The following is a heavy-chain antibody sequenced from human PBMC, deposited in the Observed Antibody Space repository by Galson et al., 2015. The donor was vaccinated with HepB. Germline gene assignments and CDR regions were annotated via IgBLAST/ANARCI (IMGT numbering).Heavy chain of an antibody. J-gene: IGHJ4*02. CDR1: GFTFNTHA. CDR2: ISYDGSLK. Sequence: SLRLSCAASGFTFNTHAMHWVRQAPGKGLDWLAFISYDGSLKYYADSVRGRFTISRENSKNTVFLQMNRLRPDDTAVYYCARDSTPIRPYDYDPGAFTPGPFDDWGQGTLVTVSS. D-gene: IGHD3-22*01. V-gene: IGHV3-30-3*01. CDR3: ARDSTPIRPYDYDPGAFTPGPFDD.